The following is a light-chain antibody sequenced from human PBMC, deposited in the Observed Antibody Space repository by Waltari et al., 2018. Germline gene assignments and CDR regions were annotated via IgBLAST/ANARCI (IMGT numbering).Light chain of an antibody. CDR1: QTISNN. J-gene: IGKJ1*01. CDR2: GAS. V-gene: IGKV3-15*01. CDR3: QQYNEWPPWT. Sequence: EIVLTQSPATLSVSPGERATLSCRASQTISNNLAWYQQKPGQAPRLLIYGASTRATAIPDRFSGSGSGTEFTLTITNLQSEDFAVYYCQQYNEWPPWTFGQGTKVDIK.